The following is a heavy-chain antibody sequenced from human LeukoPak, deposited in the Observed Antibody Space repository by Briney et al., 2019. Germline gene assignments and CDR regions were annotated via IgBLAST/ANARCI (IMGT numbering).Heavy chain of an antibody. V-gene: IGHV4-30-4*02. J-gene: IGHJ6*02. CDR3: ARDNWNYGSSMDV. CDR2: TYFTGST. D-gene: IGHD1-7*01. Sequence: PSETLSLTCTVSGDSVISGDYRWTWIRQPPGKGLEWIGYTYFTGSTYFNPSLKRRVAISIDTSKNQFSLKLSSVTAADTAVYYCARDNWNYGSSMDVWGQGTTVTVSS. CDR1: GDSVISGDYR.